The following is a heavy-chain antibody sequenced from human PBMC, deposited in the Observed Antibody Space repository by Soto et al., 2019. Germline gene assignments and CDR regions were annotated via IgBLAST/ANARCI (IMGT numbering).Heavy chain of an antibody. D-gene: IGHD1-26*01. Sequence: GSLRLYGAASGFTFSNYGMHWVRQAPGKGLEWVAIIWHDGNNKYYADSVRGRFIISRDNSKNRLYLQMNSLRAEDTAVYYCASDLVGASDSYGLDVWGQGTPVTVSS. CDR1: GFTFSNYG. J-gene: IGHJ6*02. CDR3: ASDLVGASDSYGLDV. V-gene: IGHV3-33*01. CDR2: IWHDGNNK.